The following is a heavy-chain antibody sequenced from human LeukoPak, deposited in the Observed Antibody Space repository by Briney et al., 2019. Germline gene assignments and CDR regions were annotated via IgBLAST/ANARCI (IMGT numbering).Heavy chain of an antibody. CDR1: GFTFDDYF. Sequence: GGSLRLSCAASGFTFDDYFMSWLRQAPGKGLEWVSGINWNGGSTGYADSVKGRFTISRDNAKNSLYLQMYSLRAEDTALYYCARDLMYYGSAGRYFDIWGRGTLVTVSS. D-gene: IGHD3-10*01. V-gene: IGHV3-20*04. CDR2: INWNGGST. J-gene: IGHJ2*01. CDR3: ARDLMYYGSAGRYFDI.